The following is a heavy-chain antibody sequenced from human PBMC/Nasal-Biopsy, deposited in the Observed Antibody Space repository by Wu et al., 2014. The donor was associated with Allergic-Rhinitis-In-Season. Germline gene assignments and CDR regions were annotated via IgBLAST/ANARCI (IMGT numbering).Heavy chain of an antibody. V-gene: IGHV3-20*04. J-gene: IGHJ4*02. CDR1: GFTFDDYG. D-gene: IGHD2-15*01. CDR3: AKSAIGVYCSRAGCYFDY. Sequence: SCAASGFTFDDYGMAWVRQVPGKGLEWVSGIHWNGGGIRYADSVKGRFTISRDNAKNSLYLQMNSLRADDTAVYYCAKSAIGVYCSRAGCYFDYWGQGTQVTVSS. CDR2: IHWNGGGI.